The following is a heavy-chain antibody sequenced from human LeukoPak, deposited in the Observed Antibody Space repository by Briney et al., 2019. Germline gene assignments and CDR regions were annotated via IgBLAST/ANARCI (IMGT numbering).Heavy chain of an antibody. D-gene: IGHD3-22*01. CDR3: AKRGVVIRVILVGFHKQAYYFDS. Sequence: GGSLRLSCAVSGITLSNYGMSWVRQAPGKGLEWVAGISDSGGATNYADSVKGRFTISRDNRKNTLYLQMNSLRAEDTAAYFCAKRGVVIRVILVGFHKQAYYFDSWGQGALVTVSS. J-gene: IGHJ4*02. CDR2: ISDSGGAT. CDR1: GITLSNYG. V-gene: IGHV3-23*01.